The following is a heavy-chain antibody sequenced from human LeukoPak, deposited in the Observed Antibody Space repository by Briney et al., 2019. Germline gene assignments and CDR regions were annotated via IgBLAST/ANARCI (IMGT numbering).Heavy chain of an antibody. CDR2: ISYDGSNK. CDR3: ANLDYYYGMDV. CDR1: RFTFSNYG. V-gene: IGHV3-30*18. J-gene: IGHJ6*02. Sequence: PGGSLRLSCAASRFTFSNYGMHWVRQAPGKGLEWVAVISYDGSNKYYADSVKGRFTISRDNSKNTLYLQMNSLRAEDTAVYYCANLDYYYGMDVWGQGTTVTVSS.